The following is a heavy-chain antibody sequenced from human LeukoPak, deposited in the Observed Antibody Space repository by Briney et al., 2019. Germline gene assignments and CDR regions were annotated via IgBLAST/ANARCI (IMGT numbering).Heavy chain of an antibody. CDR1: GFTFSSYG. CDR3: AITPTYYDILTGYQNYYYGMDV. V-gene: IGHV3-33*01. D-gene: IGHD3-9*01. CDR2: IWYDGSNK. J-gene: IGHJ6*02. Sequence: SGGSLRPSCAASGFTFSSYGMHWVRQAPGKGLEWVAVIWYDGSNKYYADSVKGRFTISRDNSKNTLYLQMNSLRAEDTAVYYCAITPTYYDILTGYQNYYYGMDVWGQGTAVTVSS.